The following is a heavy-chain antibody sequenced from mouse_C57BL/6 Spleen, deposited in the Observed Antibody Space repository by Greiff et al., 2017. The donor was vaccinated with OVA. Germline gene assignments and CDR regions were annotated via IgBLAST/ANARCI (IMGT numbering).Heavy chain of an antibody. CDR3: AGWLLRYWYFEV. J-gene: IGHJ1*03. CDR2: IYPSDSET. D-gene: IGHD2-3*01. V-gene: IGHV1-61*01. Sequence: QVQLQQPGAELVRPGSSVKLSCKASGYTFTSYWMDWVKQRPGQGLEWIGNIYPSDSETHYNQKFKDKATLTVDKSSSTAYMQLSSLTSEDSSVYYCAGWLLRYWYFEVWGTGTTVTVSS. CDR1: GYTFTSYW.